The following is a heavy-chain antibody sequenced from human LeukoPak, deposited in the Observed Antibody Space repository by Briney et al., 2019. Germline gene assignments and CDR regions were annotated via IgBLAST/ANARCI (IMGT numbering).Heavy chain of an antibody. V-gene: IGHV4-59*12. D-gene: IGHD6-13*01. J-gene: IGHJ4*02. CDR2: IYYSGST. CDR1: GGSISSYY. Sequence: SETLSLTCTVSGGSISSYYWSWIRQPPGKGLEWIGYIYYSGSTNYNPSLKSRVTMSVDTSKNQFSLKLSSVTAADTAVYYCARETYSSSWYANYWGQGTLVTVSS. CDR3: ARETYSSSWYANY.